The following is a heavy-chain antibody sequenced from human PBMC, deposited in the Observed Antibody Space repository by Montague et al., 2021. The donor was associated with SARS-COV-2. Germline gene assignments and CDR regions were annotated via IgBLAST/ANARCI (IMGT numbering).Heavy chain of an antibody. J-gene: IGHJ4*02. Sequence: ETLSLTCTVSGGSISPYYWNWIRQPPGKGLEWIGYIYYTGGTKYNPSLKSRVSMSVGTSKNQFSLRLTAVGAADTAVYYCARIAMAATFDSWGQGALVTVSS. CDR2: IYYTGGT. D-gene: IGHD6-19*01. CDR3: ARIAMAATFDS. V-gene: IGHV4-59*13. CDR1: GGSISPYY.